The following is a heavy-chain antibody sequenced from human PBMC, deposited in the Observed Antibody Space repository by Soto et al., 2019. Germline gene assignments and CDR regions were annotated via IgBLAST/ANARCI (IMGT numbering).Heavy chain of an antibody. D-gene: IGHD3-22*01. CDR3: ARNYDSSDIGRPFSI. CDR2: ISAFNGNT. Sequence: QVQLVQSGAEVKKPGASVKVSGKASGYTFTSYGISWVRQAPGQGLEWMGWISAFNGNTYYAQKLQGRVTMTTDTSTSTAYMEMRSLRSDDTAVYYCARNYDSSDIGRPFSIWGQGSLVTVSS. CDR1: GYTFTSYG. V-gene: IGHV1-18*01. J-gene: IGHJ4*02.